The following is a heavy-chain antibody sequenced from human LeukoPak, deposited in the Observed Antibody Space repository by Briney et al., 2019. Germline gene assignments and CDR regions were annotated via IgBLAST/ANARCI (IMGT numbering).Heavy chain of an antibody. CDR1: GFTFGDYA. CDR2: IRSKAYGGTT. D-gene: IGHD4-23*01. V-gene: IGHV3-49*04. CDR3: TSTVDHSYYFDY. J-gene: IGHJ4*02. Sequence: GGSLRLSCTASGFTFGDYAMSWVSQAPGNGLEWVGFIRSKAYGGTTEYAASVKGRFTISRDDSKSIAYLQMNSLKTEDTAVYYCTSTVDHSYYFDYWGQGTLVTVSS.